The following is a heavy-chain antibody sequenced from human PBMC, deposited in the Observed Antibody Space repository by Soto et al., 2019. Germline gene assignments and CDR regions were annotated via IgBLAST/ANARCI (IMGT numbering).Heavy chain of an antibody. CDR3: AHRPSYCSGGSCYSGFAY. D-gene: IGHD2-15*01. Sequence: QITLKESGPTLVKPTQTLTLTCTFSGFSLSTSGVGVGWIRQPPGKALEWLALIYWDDDKRYSPSLKSRLTITKHTSKNKVVLTMTNMDPVDTATYYCAHRPSYCSGGSCYSGFAYWGQGTLVTASS. CDR1: GFSLSTSGVG. V-gene: IGHV2-5*02. CDR2: IYWDDDK. J-gene: IGHJ4*02.